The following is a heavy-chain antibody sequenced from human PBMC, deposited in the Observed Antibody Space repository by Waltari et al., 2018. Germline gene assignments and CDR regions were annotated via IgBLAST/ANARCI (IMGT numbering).Heavy chain of an antibody. Sequence: QQHLQESGPGLVKPSETLSLTCTVSGVSISRSNYYWGWIRQPPGKGLEWSGQISESGSTSYNPSLKSRVTISVDTSRNQISLNLYSVTAADAAVYYCARRENYNFWRDSFDVWGQGTVVTVSS. D-gene: IGHD3-3*01. V-gene: IGHV4-39*07. J-gene: IGHJ3*01. CDR1: GVSISRSNYY. CDR3: ARRENYNFWRDSFDV. CDR2: ISESGST.